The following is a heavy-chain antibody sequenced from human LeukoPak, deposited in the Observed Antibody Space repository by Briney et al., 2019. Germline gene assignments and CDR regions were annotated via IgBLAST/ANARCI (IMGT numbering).Heavy chain of an antibody. CDR1: GGPFSKYT. J-gene: IGHJ4*02. CDR3: ASLGGLYQLPVFDY. CDR2: FIPIFHMA. V-gene: IGHV1-69*02. Sequence: SVKVSCKASGGPFSKYTIGWVRQAPGQGLEWLGRFIPIFHMAHYAQKFQGRVTITADKSASTAYMELTSLRPEDTALYYCASLGGLYQLPVFDYWGQGTLVTVSP. D-gene: IGHD1-1*01.